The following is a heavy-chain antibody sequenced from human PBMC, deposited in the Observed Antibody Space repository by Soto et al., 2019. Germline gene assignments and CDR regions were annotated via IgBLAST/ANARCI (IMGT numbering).Heavy chain of an antibody. CDR3: TCHPPRGDYNKYARNY. CDR2: IKEDGSEK. CDR1: GFTCSRFL. Sequence: PGGSLILSYASSGFTCSRFLMSWVRQAPGKGLEWVANIKEDGSEKYYVDSVKGRFTISRDNAKNSLFLQMNSLRAEDTAVYFCTCHPPRGDYNKYARNYWGQGTQVTVSS. J-gene: IGHJ4*02. D-gene: IGHD4-4*01. V-gene: IGHV3-7*03.